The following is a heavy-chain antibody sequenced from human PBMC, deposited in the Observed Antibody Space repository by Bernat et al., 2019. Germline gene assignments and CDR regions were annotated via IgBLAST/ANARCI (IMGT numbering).Heavy chain of an antibody. Sequence: QVQLQESGPGLVKPSETLSLTCTVSGGSISSSSYYWGWIRQPPGKGLEWIGSIYYSGSTYYNPSLKSRVTISVDTSKNQFSLKLSSVTAADTAVYYCARHSIGLAYCSGGSCYDYWGQGTLVTVSS. CDR3: ARHSIGLAYCSGGSCYDY. CDR2: IYYSGST. CDR1: GGSISSSSYY. V-gene: IGHV4-39*01. J-gene: IGHJ4*02. D-gene: IGHD2-15*01.